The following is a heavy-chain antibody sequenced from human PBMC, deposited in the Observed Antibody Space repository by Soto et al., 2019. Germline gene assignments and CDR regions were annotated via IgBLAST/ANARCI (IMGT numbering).Heavy chain of an antibody. Sequence: EVQLVESGGGLVKPGGSLRLSCATSGFTFSSYSMNWVRQAPGKGLEWVSSISSSSSYIYYADSVKGRFTISRDNAKNSLYLQMNSLRAEDTAVYYCANARGDYYDSSGYYYDSGWYFDLWGRGTLVTVSS. CDR3: ANARGDYYDSSGYYYDSGWYFDL. CDR2: ISSSSSYI. CDR1: GFTFSSYS. J-gene: IGHJ2*01. V-gene: IGHV3-21*01. D-gene: IGHD3-22*01.